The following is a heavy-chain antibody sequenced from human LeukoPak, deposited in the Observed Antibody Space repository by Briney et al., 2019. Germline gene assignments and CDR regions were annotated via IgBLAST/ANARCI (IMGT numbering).Heavy chain of an antibody. J-gene: IGHJ4*02. CDR2: IYYSGST. CDR3: ARVGGSPGSSLDY. V-gene: IGHV4-39*07. Sequence: SETRSRTCTVSGGSISSGSYHWGWIRQPPGKGLEWIGSIYYSGSTYYNPSLKSRVTISVDTSKNQFSLKLSSVTAADTAVYYCARVGGSPGSSLDYWGQGTLVTVSS. D-gene: IGHD3-10*01. CDR1: GGSISSGSYH.